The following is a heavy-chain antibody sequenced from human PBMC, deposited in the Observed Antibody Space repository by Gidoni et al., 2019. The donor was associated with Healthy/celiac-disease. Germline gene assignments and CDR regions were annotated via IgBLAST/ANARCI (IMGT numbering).Heavy chain of an antibody. Sequence: QVQLQESGPGLVTPSQTLSRTCAVSGCSIRSGSYYWSWIRQPAGKGLAWIGRNYTSGSTNYNPSLKSRVTMSVDTSKNQFSLKRSAVTAADTAVYYWERDKQSEELLGGYYFDYWGQGTLVTVSS. CDR1: GCSIRSGSYY. V-gene: IGHV4-61*02. CDR2: NYTSGST. J-gene: IGHJ4*02. D-gene: IGHD1-26*01. CDR3: ERDKQSEELLGGYYFDY.